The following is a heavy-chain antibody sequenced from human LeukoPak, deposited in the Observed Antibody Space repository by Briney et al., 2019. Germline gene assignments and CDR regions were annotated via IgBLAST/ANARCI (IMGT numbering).Heavy chain of an antibody. CDR2: ISAYNGNT. CDR1: GYSFTDYY. CDR3: ARDLAITVTTFVNYYYYMDV. D-gene: IGHD4-11*01. J-gene: IGHJ6*03. Sequence: AASVKVSCKASGYSFTDYYMHWVRQAPGQGLEWMGWISAYNGNTNYAQKLQGRVTMTTDTSTSIAYMELRSLRSDDTAVYYCARDLAITVTTFVNYYYYMDVWGKGTTVTVSS. V-gene: IGHV1-18*04.